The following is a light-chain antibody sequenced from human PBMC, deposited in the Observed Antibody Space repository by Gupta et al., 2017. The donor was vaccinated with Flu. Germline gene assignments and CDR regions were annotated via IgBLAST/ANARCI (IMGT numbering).Light chain of an antibody. CDR2: DDS. CDR3: QVWDSSNDLKWV. V-gene: IGLV3-21*03. Sequence: KTATITCGGNNIGSKSVHWYQQMPGQAPVLVVYDDSDRPSGIPERFSGSNSGNTATLIISGVEAGDEADYYCQVWDSSNDLKWVFGGGDQADRP. J-gene: IGLJ3*02. CDR1: NIGSKS.